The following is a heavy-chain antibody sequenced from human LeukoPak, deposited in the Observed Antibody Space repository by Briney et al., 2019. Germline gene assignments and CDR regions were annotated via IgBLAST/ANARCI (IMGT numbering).Heavy chain of an antibody. CDR2: ISWNGVTT. Sequence: GGSLRLSCAASRFPFSSFAMHWVRQPPGKGLEWVSLISWNGVTTYYGDSVKGRFTISRDDSKNSLYLQMNSLRSEDSAFYYCAASDGEQQLALWGQGTLVTVSS. CDR3: AASDGEQQLAL. D-gene: IGHD6-13*01. J-gene: IGHJ4*02. V-gene: IGHV3-43*01. CDR1: RFPFSSFA.